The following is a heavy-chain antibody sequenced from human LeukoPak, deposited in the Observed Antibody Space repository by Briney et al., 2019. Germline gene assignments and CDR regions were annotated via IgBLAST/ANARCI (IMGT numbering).Heavy chain of an antibody. CDR1: GFTFSSYA. CDR3: AKLVQDWFDP. CDR2: ISGRGGST. Sequence: GGSLRLSCAASGFTFSSYAMSWVRQVPGKGLEWVSAISGRGGSTYYADSVKGRFTISRDNSKNTLYLQMNSLRAEDTAVYYCAKLVQDWFDPWGQGTLVTVSS. J-gene: IGHJ5*02. V-gene: IGHV3-23*01.